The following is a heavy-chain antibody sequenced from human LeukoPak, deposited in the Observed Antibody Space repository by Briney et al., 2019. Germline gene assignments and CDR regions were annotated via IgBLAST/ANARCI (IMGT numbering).Heavy chain of an antibody. V-gene: IGHV4-61*05. CDR3: ARHNDYGDLGDYFDY. D-gene: IGHD4-17*01. CDR2: IYYSGST. J-gene: IGHJ4*02. Sequence: SETLSLTCTVSGGSISSSSYYWSWIRQPPGKGLEWIGYIYYSGSTNYNPSLKSRVTISVDTSKNQFSLKLSSVTAADTAVYYCARHNDYGDLGDYFDYWGQGTLVTVSS. CDR1: GGSISSSSYY.